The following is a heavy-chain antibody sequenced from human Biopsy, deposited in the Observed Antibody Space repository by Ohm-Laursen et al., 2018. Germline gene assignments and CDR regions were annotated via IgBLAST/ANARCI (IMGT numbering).Heavy chain of an antibody. J-gene: IGHJ3*02. Sequence: SLRLSCSASGFTFSNYGMTWVPQAPGKGLEWVSSITGDGGSIHYADSVKGRFTISRDNSKNTLYMQMNSLRAEDMAVYYCARKYSGFDIWGQGTMVSVSS. D-gene: IGHD5-12*01. CDR2: ITGDGGSI. CDR3: ARKYSGFDI. CDR1: GFTFSNYG. V-gene: IGHV3-23*01.